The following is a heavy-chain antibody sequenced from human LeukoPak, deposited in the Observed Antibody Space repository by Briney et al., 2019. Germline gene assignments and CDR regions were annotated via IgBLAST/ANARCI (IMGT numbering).Heavy chain of an antibody. Sequence: GGSLRLSCAASGFTFSSYGIHWVRQAPGKGLEWVAFIRYDGSNKYYTDSVKGRFTISRDNSKNTLYLQMNSLRAEDTAVYYCARVGTMVRGVLDYWGQGTLVTVSS. CDR1: GFTFSSYG. CDR2: IRYDGSNK. J-gene: IGHJ4*02. CDR3: ARVGTMVRGVLDY. V-gene: IGHV3-30*02. D-gene: IGHD3-10*01.